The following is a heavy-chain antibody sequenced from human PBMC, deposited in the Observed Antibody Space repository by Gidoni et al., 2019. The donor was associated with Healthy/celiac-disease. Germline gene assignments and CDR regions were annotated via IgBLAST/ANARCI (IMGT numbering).Heavy chain of an antibody. CDR3: ARVGDGWFGELLRLGDYYDSSGDNWFDP. CDR2: IYYSGST. Sequence: QVQLQESGPGLVKPSETLSLTCTVSGGSISSYYWSWIRQPPGKGLEWIGYIYYSGSTNYNPSLKSRVTISVDTSKNQFSLKLSSVTAADTAVYYCARVGDGWFGELLRLGDYYDSSGDNWFDPWGQGTLVTVSS. J-gene: IGHJ5*02. D-gene: IGHD3-22*01. V-gene: IGHV4-59*01. CDR1: GGSISSYY.